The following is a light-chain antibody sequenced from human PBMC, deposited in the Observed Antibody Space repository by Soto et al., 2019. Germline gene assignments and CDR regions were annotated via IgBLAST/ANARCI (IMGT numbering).Light chain of an antibody. J-gene: IGLJ1*01. CDR3: QVWDDNSDHHV. CDR2: DDS. CDR1: NIGGKS. V-gene: IGLV3-21*02. Sequence: SYDLTQRSAVSVAPGQTARISCGGNNIGGKSVHWYQQKPGQAPVVVVYDDSDRPSGIPERFSGSNSGNTATLTISRVEAGDEADYHCQVWDDNSDHHVFGTGTKVTVL.